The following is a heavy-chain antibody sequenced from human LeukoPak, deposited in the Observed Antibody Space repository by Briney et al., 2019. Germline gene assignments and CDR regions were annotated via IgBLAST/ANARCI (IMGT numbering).Heavy chain of an antibody. CDR2: IIPIFGTA. V-gene: IGHV1-69*13. CDR3: ARDGVVGMTYYYYYGMDV. CDR1: GGTFSSYA. J-gene: IGHJ6*02. Sequence: SVKVSCKASGGTFSSYAISWVRQAPGQGLAWMGGIIPIFGTANYAQKFQGRVTITADESTSTAYMELSSLRSEDTAVYYCARDGVVGMTYYYYYGMDVWGQGTTVTVSS. D-gene: IGHD3-22*01.